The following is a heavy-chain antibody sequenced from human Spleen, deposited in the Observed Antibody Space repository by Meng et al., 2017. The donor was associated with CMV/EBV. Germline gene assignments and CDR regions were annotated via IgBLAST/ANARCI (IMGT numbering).Heavy chain of an antibody. Sequence: GESLKISCAASGFIFSDYYMSWIRQAPGKGLEWVSAISGSGGSTYYADSVKGRFTISRDNSKNTLYLQMNSLRAEDTAVYYCAKTTALQYLDYWGQGTLVTVSS. CDR1: GFIFSDYY. CDR2: ISGSGGST. D-gene: IGHD4-11*01. CDR3: AKTTALQYLDY. V-gene: IGHV3-23*01. J-gene: IGHJ4*02.